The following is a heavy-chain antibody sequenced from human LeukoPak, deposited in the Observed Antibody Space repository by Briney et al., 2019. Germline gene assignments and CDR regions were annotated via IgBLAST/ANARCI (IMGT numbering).Heavy chain of an antibody. Sequence: SETLSLTCTVSGGSISSYYWSWFRQPAGKGLEWIGRIYTSGSTNYNPSLKSRVTMSVDTSKNQFSLKLSSVTAADTAVYYCARDCSSTSCYDYWGQGTLVTVSS. D-gene: IGHD2-2*01. V-gene: IGHV4-4*07. CDR1: GGSISSYY. CDR2: IYTSGST. CDR3: ARDCSSTSCYDY. J-gene: IGHJ4*02.